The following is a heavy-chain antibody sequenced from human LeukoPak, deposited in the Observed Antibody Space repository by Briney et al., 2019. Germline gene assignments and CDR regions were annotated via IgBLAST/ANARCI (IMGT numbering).Heavy chain of an antibody. D-gene: IGHD3-3*01. CDR3: ARELKITIFGVVINNWFDP. Sequence: ASVKVSCKASGYTFTSYDINWVRQATGQGLEWMGRINPNSGGTNYAQKFQGRVTMTRDTSISTAYMELSRLRSDDTAVYYCARELKITIFGVVINNWFDPWGQGTLVTVSS. CDR2: INPNSGGT. J-gene: IGHJ5*02. CDR1: GYTFTSYD. V-gene: IGHV1-2*06.